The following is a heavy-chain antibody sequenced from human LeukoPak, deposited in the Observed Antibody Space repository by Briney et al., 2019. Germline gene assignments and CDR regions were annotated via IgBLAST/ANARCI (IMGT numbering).Heavy chain of an antibody. J-gene: IGHJ4*02. D-gene: IGHD2-21*02. V-gene: IGHV3-33*01. Sequence: GRSLRLSCAASGFTFSSYGMHWVRQAPGKGLERVAVIWYDGSNKYYADSVKGRFTISRDNSKNTLYLQMNSLRAEDTAVYYCARDYCGGDCYSNDYWGQGTLVTVSS. CDR3: ARDYCGGDCYSNDY. CDR1: GFTFSSYG. CDR2: IWYDGSNK.